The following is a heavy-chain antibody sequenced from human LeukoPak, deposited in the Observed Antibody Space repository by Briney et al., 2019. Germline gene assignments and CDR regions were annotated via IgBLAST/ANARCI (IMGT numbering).Heavy chain of an antibody. V-gene: IGHV4-34*01. CDR3: ARGLSYYDFWSGYYHDAFDI. CDR2: INHSGST. CDR1: GFTFSNYW. D-gene: IGHD3-3*01. Sequence: GSLRLSCTASGFTFSNYWMTWVRQAPGKGLEWIGEINHSGSTNYNPSLKSRVTISVGTSKNQFSLKLSSVTAADTAVYYCARGLSYYDFWSGYYHDAFDIWGQGTMVTVSS. J-gene: IGHJ3*02.